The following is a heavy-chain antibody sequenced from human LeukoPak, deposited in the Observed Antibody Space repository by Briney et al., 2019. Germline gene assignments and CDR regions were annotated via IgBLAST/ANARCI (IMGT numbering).Heavy chain of an antibody. Sequence: ASVNVSFKASVYTFTSYDIIWVRQASGQGLEWMGWMNPNSGHTGYAQKFQGRVTMTRSTSISTAYMELTSLTSEDSAVYYCARSIVGVRKRNDYWGQGTLVTVSS. V-gene: IGHV1-8*01. CDR1: VYTFTSYD. D-gene: IGHD1-26*01. J-gene: IGHJ4*02. CDR3: ARSIVGVRKRNDY. CDR2: MNPNSGHT.